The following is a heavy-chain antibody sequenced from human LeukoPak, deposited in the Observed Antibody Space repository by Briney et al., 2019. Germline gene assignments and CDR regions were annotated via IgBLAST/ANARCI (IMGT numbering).Heavy chain of an antibody. CDR3: ARASSDYYDSSGYEAFDI. D-gene: IGHD3-22*01. J-gene: IGHJ3*02. CDR2: MNPNSGNT. Sequence: ASVKVSCKASGYTFTSYDINWVRQATGQGLEWMGWMNPNSGNTGYAQKFQGRVTMTRNTSISTAYMELSSLRSEDTAVYYCARASSDYYDSSGYEAFDIWGQGTMVTVSS. V-gene: IGHV1-8*01. CDR1: GYTFTSYD.